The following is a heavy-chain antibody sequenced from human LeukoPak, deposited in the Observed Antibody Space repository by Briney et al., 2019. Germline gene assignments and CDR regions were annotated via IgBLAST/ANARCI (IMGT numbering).Heavy chain of an antibody. V-gene: IGHV4-61*01. CDR3: AREKDGYNSPFDY. CDR1: VGSVSSGSYY. D-gene: IGHD5-24*01. Sequence: PSEALSLTCTVSVGSVSSGSYYWSWIPQPPGKGLEWIGHIYYSGSTSYNPSLKSRATISVDTSKNQLSLQVSSVTAADTAVYYCAREKDGYNSPFDYWGQGTLVTVSS. J-gene: IGHJ4*02. CDR2: IYYSGST.